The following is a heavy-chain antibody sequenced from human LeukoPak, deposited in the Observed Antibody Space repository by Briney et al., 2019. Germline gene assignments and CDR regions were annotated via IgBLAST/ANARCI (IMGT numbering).Heavy chain of an antibody. CDR2: IYYSGST. Sequence: SETLSLTCTVSGGSISSYYWSWLRQPPGKGLEWVGYIYYSGSTNYNPSLKSRVTISVDTSKNQFSLKLSSVTAADTAVYYCARGRLLYYFDYWGQGTLVTVSS. CDR3: ARGRLLYYFDY. V-gene: IGHV4-59*01. J-gene: IGHJ4*02. CDR1: GGSISSYY.